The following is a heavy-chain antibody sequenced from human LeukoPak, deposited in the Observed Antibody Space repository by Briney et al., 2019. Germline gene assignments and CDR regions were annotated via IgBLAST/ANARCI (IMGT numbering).Heavy chain of an antibody. CDR2: IIPIFDTA. D-gene: IGHD2-2*01. J-gene: IGHJ5*02. Sequence: SVKVSCKASGGTFSSYAISWVRQAPGQGLEWMGRIIPIFDTANYAQKFQGRVTITTDESTTTAYMELSSLRSEDTAVYYRARVDCSSTSCYGGGWFDPWGQGTLVTVSS. CDR3: ARVDCSSTSCYGGGWFDP. V-gene: IGHV1-69*05. CDR1: GGTFSSYA.